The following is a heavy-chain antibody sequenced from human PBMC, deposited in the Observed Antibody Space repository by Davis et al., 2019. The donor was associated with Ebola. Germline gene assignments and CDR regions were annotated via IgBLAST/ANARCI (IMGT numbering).Heavy chain of an antibody. Sequence: PSETLSLTCAVYGGSFSGYYWSWIRQPPGKGLEWIGYIYYSGSTYYNPSLKSRVTISVDTSKNQFSLKLSSVTAADTAVYYCARAGRLRFLEQNWFDPWGQGTLVTVSS. CDR1: GGSFSGYY. V-gene: IGHV4-34*01. CDR3: ARAGRLRFLEQNWFDP. J-gene: IGHJ5*02. CDR2: IYYSGST. D-gene: IGHD3-3*01.